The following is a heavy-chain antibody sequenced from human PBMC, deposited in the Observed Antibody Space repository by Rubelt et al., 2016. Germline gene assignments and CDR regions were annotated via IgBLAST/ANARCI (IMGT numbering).Heavy chain of an antibody. Sequence: EVQLVESGGGLVQPGGSLRLSCAASGFTFSSYEMNWVRQAPGKGLEWVSGISWNSGSIGYADSVKGRFTISRDNAKNSLYLQMNSLRAEDTALYYCAKGGIASRYFDLWGRGTLVTVSS. D-gene: IGHD1-1*01. CDR3: AKGGIASRYFDL. V-gene: IGHV3-9*01. CDR1: GFTFSSYE. J-gene: IGHJ2*01. CDR2: ISWNSGSI.